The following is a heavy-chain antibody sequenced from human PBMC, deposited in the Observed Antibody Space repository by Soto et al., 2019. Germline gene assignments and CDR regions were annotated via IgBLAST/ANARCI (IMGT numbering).Heavy chain of an antibody. Sequence: PSETLSLTCAVYGGSFSGYYWSWIRQPPGKGLEWIGEINHSGSTNYNPSLKSRVTISVDTSKNQFSLKLSSVTAADTAVYYCARAGGEYCSGGSCYSEGIFDYWGQGTLVTVSS. D-gene: IGHD2-15*01. CDR2: INHSGST. V-gene: IGHV4-34*01. J-gene: IGHJ4*02. CDR1: GGSFSGYY. CDR3: ARAGGEYCSGGSCYSEGIFDY.